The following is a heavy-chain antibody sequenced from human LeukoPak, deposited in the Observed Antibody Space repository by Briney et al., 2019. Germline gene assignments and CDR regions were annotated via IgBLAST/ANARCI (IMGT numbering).Heavy chain of an antibody. CDR2: ISYSSSYI. Sequence: GGSLRLSCAASGFSLSTYGMNWVRQAPGRGLEWVSSISYSSSYIYYADSVKGRFTISRDNSKNTLYLQMNSLRAEDTAVYYCAKGLTVTTPNGDWGQGTLVTVSS. CDR3: AKGLTVTTPNGD. V-gene: IGHV3-21*04. CDR1: GFSLSTYG. D-gene: IGHD4-17*01. J-gene: IGHJ4*02.